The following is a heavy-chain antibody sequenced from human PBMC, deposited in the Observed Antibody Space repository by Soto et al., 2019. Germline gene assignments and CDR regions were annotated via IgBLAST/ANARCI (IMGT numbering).Heavy chain of an antibody. CDR1: GGSVSSGRYQ. CDR2: IYYTGTT. Sequence: QVQLQESGPGLVKPSETLSLTCTVSGGSVSSGRYQWSWIRQPPGKGLEWIGYIYYTGTTNYNSSLKNRVTISVDTSKNQFSLKLTSVTAADTALYFCASLQFYDFSSGSVPMDVWGQGTSVTVSS. V-gene: IGHV4-61*01. D-gene: IGHD3-3*01. J-gene: IGHJ6*02. CDR3: ASLQFYDFSSGSVPMDV.